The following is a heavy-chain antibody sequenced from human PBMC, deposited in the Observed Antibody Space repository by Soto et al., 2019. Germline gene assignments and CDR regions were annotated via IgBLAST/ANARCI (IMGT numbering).Heavy chain of an antibody. Sequence: ASVKVSCKASGYTFFCYGISWVRQAPGQGLEWMGWISAYNGNTNYAQKLQGRVTMTTDTSTSTAYMELRSLRSDDTAVYYCARGRALYDYVLGSYRYGLDYWGQGTLVTVPQ. CDR1: GYTFFCYG. J-gene: IGHJ4*02. V-gene: IGHV1-18*01. D-gene: IGHD3-16*02. CDR2: ISAYNGNT. CDR3: ARGRALYDYVLGSYRYGLDY.